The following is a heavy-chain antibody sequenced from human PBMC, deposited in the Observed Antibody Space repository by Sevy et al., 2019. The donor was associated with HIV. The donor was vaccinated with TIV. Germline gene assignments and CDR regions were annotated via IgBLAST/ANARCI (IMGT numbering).Heavy chain of an antibody. CDR3: AGERSKYSSGWYDQGGNAFDI. CDR2: INPSGGST. J-gene: IGHJ3*02. CDR1: GYTFTSYY. D-gene: IGHD6-19*01. Sequence: ASVKVSCKASGYTFTSYYMHWVRQAPGQGLEWMGIINPSGGSTSYAQKFQGRVTMTRDTSTSTVYMELSSLRSEDTAGYYCAGERSKYSSGWYDQGGNAFDIWGQGTMVTVSS. V-gene: IGHV1-46*01.